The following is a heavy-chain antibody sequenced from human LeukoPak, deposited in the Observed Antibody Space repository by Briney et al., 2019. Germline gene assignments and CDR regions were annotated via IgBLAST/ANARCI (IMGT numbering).Heavy chain of an antibody. D-gene: IGHD2-2*01. CDR3: ATRDCSSTSCCLLGFDP. J-gene: IGHJ5*02. Sequence: GASVKVSCKASGYTFTSYDINWVRQATGQGLEWMGWMNPNSGNTGYAQKFQGRVTMTRNTSISTAYMELSSLRSEDTAVYYCATRDCSSTSCCLLGFDPWGQGTLVTVSS. V-gene: IGHV1-8*01. CDR2: MNPNSGNT. CDR1: GYTFTSYD.